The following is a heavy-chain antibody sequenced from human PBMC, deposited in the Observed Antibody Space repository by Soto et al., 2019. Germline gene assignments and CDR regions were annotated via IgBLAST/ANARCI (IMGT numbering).Heavy chain of an antibody. CDR2: ISAYDGDT. V-gene: IGHV1-18*01. J-gene: IGHJ1*01. D-gene: IGHD6-19*01. Sequence: QVQLVQSGAEVKKPGASVKVSCKASGYIFTTYGISWVRQAPGQGLEWLGWISAYDGDTNYAQKFRGRVTVTTDTSTRTAYMELRSLRSDDTAVYYCARDRSGWVFEDWGQGTLVIVPS. CDR1: GYIFTTYG. CDR3: ARDRSGWVFED.